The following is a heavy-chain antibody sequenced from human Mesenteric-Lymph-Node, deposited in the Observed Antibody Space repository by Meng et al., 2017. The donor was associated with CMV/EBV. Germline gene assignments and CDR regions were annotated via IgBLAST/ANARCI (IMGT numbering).Heavy chain of an antibody. D-gene: IGHD3-22*01. CDR2: FYPGDSDT. V-gene: IGHV5-51*01. Sequence: GESLKISCKASGYSFINYWIGWVRQMPGKGLEWMGIFYPGDSDTRYSPSFQGQVTISADKSISTAYLQWSSLKASDTAMYYCARGYYHNSGYYYDGFDIWGQGTMVTVSS. J-gene: IGHJ3*02. CDR3: ARGYYHNSGYYYDGFDI. CDR1: GYSFINYW.